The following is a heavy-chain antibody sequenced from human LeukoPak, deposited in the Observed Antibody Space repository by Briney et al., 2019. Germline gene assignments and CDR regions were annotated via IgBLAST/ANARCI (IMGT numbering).Heavy chain of an antibody. CDR1: GGSINNYY. CDR3: ARGIGWYYY. V-gene: IGHV4-59*08. Sequence: PSETLSLTCTVSGGSINNYYWSWIRQPPGKGLEWIGYIYYSGSTNYNPSLKSRVTISVDTSKNQSSLKLSSVTAADTAVYYCARGIGWYYYRGQGTLVTVSS. D-gene: IGHD6-19*01. CDR2: IYYSGST. J-gene: IGHJ4*02.